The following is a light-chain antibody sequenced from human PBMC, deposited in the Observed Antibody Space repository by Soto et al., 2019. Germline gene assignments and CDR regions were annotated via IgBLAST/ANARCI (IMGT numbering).Light chain of an antibody. CDR2: EVT. J-gene: IGLJ1*01. V-gene: IGLV2-14*01. CDR1: SSDIGSYDY. Sequence: SSPRPPASVCGSPGQSSTISCTGTSSDIGSYDYVSWYQQHPGKAPNLIIYEVTDRPSGVSNRFSGSKYGNTASLTISGLQAEAEADYYCSSFTSTSTRLFGSGTKVTVL. CDR3: SSFTSTSTRL.